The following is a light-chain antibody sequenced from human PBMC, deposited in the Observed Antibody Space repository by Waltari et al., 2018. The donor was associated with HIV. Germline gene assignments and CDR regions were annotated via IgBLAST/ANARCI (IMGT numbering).Light chain of an antibody. J-gene: IGLJ3*02. V-gene: IGLV2-14*03. CDR1: NTDIGAFDL. Sequence: QSALTQPASVSGSPGQSVTISCTGGNTDIGAFDLVYWSQQPSGEAPQLIIFGVTSRPSRGSSSFSGLKSGNTVSLTISGIQDGNEVYYCCSSYKTLETILFGGGTKLTV. CDR3: SSYKTLETIL. CDR2: GVT.